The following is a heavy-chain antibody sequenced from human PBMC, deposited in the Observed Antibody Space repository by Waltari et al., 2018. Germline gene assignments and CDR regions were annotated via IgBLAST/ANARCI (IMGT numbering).Heavy chain of an antibody. D-gene: IGHD2-2*01. CDR3: ARDFVPDTRGHFDP. CDR2: IYYSGST. CDR1: GGSITNYY. J-gene: IGHJ5*02. V-gene: IGHV4-59*01. Sequence: QVQLQESGPGLVKPSETLSLTCTVSGGSITNYYWNWIRQPPGGGLEWIGYIYYSGSTKYNPSRQSRVTISLHTSKNQFSLKLSSVTAADTAIYYCARDFVPDTRGHFDPWGQGTLVTVSS.